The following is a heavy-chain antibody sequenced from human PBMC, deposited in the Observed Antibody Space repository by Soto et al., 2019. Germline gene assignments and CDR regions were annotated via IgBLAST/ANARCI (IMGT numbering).Heavy chain of an antibody. CDR3: AKHSGAFYGMDV. D-gene: IGHD6-19*01. J-gene: IGHJ6*02. Sequence: GGSLRLSCAASGFTFSAYPMTWVRQAPGKGLEWVADISGRGGSTYHADSVKGRFTISRDNSRSTLYLQMNSLRADDTAVYYCAKHSGAFYGMDVWGQGTTVTVSS. V-gene: IGHV3-23*01. CDR2: ISGRGGST. CDR1: GFTFSAYP.